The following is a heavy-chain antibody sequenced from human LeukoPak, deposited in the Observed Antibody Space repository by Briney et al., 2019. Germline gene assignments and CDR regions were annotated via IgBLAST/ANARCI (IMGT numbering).Heavy chain of an antibody. CDR3: AREPSEVPRGGSDPQITMVRGVMTLSAFDI. CDR1: GHTFTSYY. Sequence: GASVKVSCKASGHTFTSYYMHWVRQAPGQGLEWMGIINPSGGSTSYAQKFQGRVTMTRDTSTSTVYMELSSLRSEDTAVYYCAREPSEVPRGGSDPQITMVRGVMTLSAFDIWGQGTMVTVSS. V-gene: IGHV1-46*01. D-gene: IGHD3-10*01. J-gene: IGHJ3*02. CDR2: INPSGGST.